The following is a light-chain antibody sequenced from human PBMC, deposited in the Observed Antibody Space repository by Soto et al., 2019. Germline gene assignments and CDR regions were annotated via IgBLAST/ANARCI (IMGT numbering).Light chain of an antibody. CDR3: SSYTTSSTHWV. Sequence: QSALTQPASVSGSPGQSITISCTGTSSDVGGYNYVSWYQQHPGKAPKLMIYEVTNRPSGVSNRFSGSKSGNTASLTISGLQAEDEADHYCSSYTTSSTHWVFGGGTKLTVL. V-gene: IGLV2-14*01. J-gene: IGLJ3*02. CDR2: EVT. CDR1: SSDVGGYNY.